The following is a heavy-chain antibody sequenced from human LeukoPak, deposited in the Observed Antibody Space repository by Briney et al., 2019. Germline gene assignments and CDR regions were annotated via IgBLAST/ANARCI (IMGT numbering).Heavy chain of an antibody. Sequence: PSETLSLTCTVSGGSISSYYWSWIRQPPGKGLEWIGYIYYSGSTNYNPSLKSRVTISVDTSKNQFSLKLSSVTAADTAVYYRARVDYGGNSDYWGQGTPVTVSS. J-gene: IGHJ4*02. D-gene: IGHD4-23*01. CDR1: GGSISSYY. V-gene: IGHV4-59*01. CDR2: IYYSGST. CDR3: ARVDYGGNSDY.